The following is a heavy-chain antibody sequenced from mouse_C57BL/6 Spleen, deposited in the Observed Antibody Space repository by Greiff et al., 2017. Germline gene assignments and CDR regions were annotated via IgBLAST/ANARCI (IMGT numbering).Heavy chain of an antibody. CDR2: IYPGDGDT. Sequence: QVQLQQSGAELVKPGASVKISCKASGYAFSSYWMNWVKQRPGKGLEWIGQIYPGDGDTNYNGKFKGKATLTADKSSSTAYMQLSSLTSEDSAVYFCARWEITTCYFDYWGQGTTLTVSS. CDR3: ARWEITTCYFDY. J-gene: IGHJ2*01. D-gene: IGHD2-4*01. CDR1: GYAFSSYW. V-gene: IGHV1-80*01.